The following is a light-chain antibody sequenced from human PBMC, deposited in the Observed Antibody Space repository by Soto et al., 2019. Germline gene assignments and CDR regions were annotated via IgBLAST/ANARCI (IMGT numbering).Light chain of an antibody. Sequence: QAVVTQPASVSGSPGQSITISCSDVGSYILVSWYQQYPGKGPELIIYEGSKRPSGVSNRFSGSRSGNTASLTISGLQAEDEADYYCCSYAGSGTFYVFGAGTKLTVL. CDR3: CSYAGSGTFYV. CDR1: DVGSYIL. V-gene: IGLV2-23*01. CDR2: EGS. J-gene: IGLJ1*01.